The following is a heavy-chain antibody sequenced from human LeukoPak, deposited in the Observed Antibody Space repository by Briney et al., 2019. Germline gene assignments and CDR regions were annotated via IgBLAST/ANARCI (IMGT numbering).Heavy chain of an antibody. CDR3: ARATGLIVVVVAADSYYGMDV. J-gene: IGHJ6*02. V-gene: IGHV1-18*01. Sequence: GESLKISCKASGYTFTSYGISWVRQAPGQGLEWMGWISAYNGNTNYAQKLQGRVTMTTDTSTSTAYMELRSLRSDDTAVYYCARATGLIVVVVAADSYYGMDVWGQGTTVTVSS. CDR2: ISAYNGNT. D-gene: IGHD2-15*01. CDR1: GYTFTSYG.